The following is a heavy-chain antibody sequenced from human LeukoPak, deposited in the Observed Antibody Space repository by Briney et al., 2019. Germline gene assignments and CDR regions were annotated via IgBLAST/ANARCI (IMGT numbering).Heavy chain of an antibody. CDR3: ARVWDYGDDY. CDR2: MNPNSGNA. CDR1: GYTFTSYD. Sequence: ASVKVSCKASGYTFTSYDINWVRQATGQGLEWMGWMNPNSGNAGYAQKFQGRVTITRNTSISTAYMEPSSLRSEDTAVYYCARVWDYGDDYWGQGTLVTVSS. D-gene: IGHD4-17*01. V-gene: IGHV1-8*03. J-gene: IGHJ4*02.